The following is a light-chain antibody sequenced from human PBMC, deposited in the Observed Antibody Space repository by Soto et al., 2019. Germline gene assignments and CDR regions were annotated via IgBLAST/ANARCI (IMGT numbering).Light chain of an antibody. V-gene: IGKV3-20*01. CDR1: HSVSSY. CDR2: DAS. Sequence: ENVFTQSPATLSLSPGERATLSCRASHSVSSYLAWYQQKPGQAPRLLIYDASNRATGIPARFSGSGDGTDFTLTIRRLEPEDFAVYFCQQYGRSPETFGQGTKVDIK. J-gene: IGKJ1*01. CDR3: QQYGRSPET.